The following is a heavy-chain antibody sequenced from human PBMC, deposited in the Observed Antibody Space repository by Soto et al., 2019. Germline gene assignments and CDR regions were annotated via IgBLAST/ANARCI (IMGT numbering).Heavy chain of an antibody. V-gene: IGHV4-31*03. CDR2: IYYSGST. Sequence: PSETLSRTCTVSGGSISSGGYYWSWIRQHPGKGLEWIGYIYYSGSTYYNPSLKSRVTISVDTSKNQFSLKLSSVTAADTAVYYCARSYYDSSGTHDYWGQGTLVTVSS. CDR3: ARSYYDSSGTHDY. J-gene: IGHJ4*02. D-gene: IGHD3-22*01. CDR1: GGSISSGGYY.